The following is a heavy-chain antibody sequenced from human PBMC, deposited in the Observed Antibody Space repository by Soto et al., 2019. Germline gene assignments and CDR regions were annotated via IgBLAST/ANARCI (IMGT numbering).Heavy chain of an antibody. D-gene: IGHD3-16*01. CDR1: GFIFSSYA. CDR2: ISLDGGST. J-gene: IGHJ4*01. Sequence: EVQLLESGGGLVQPGGSLRLSCAASGFIFSSYAMSWVRQAPGKGLEWVSGISLDGGSTYYADSVKGRFTISRDSSKNPLYVQMSSLRAEDTAVYYWAKDLLAAIVWEFDYWGHGTLVTVSS. V-gene: IGHV3-23*01. CDR3: AKDLLAAIVWEFDY.